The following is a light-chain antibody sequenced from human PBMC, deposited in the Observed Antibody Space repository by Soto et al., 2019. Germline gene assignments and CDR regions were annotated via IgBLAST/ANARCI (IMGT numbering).Light chain of an antibody. CDR3: TSYTKTTTWV. V-gene: IGLV2-14*01. CDR1: SSDVGNSDY. Sequence: QSAPTQPASVSGSPGQSIAISCTGTSSDVGNSDYVSWYQQHPGKAPKLMISQVSDRPSGISNRFSGSKSGNTATLTISGLQAEDEADYYCTSYTKTTTWVFGGGTKVTVL. CDR2: QVS. J-gene: IGLJ3*02.